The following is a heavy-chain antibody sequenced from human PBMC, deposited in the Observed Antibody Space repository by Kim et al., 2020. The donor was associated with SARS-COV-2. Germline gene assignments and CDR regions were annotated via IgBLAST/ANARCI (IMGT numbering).Heavy chain of an antibody. CDR3: ARGSAWPKIDY. CDR2: VNPNNGNT. J-gene: IGHJ4*02. CDR1: GYMFSTHG. Sequence: ASVKVSCKAFGYMFSTHGITWLRQAPGQGLEYMGWVNPNNGNTEYAHKFQGRVTMTTDTSTRTAYMHLWILTCDDTAVYYCARGSAWPKIDYWGQGTLVTVSS. D-gene: IGHD6-25*01. V-gene: IGHV1-18*04.